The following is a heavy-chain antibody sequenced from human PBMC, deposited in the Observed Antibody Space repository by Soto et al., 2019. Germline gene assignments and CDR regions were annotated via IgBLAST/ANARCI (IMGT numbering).Heavy chain of an antibody. D-gene: IGHD6-13*01. CDR2: INPNSGGT. V-gene: IGHV1-2*02. Sequence: EASVKVSCKASGYTFTGYYMHWVRQAPGQGLEWMGWINPNSGGTNYAQKFQGRVTMTRDTSISTAYMELSRLRSDDTAVYYCARPFPAKNILSSSWKPFDYWGQGTLVTVSS. CDR1: GYTFTGYY. J-gene: IGHJ4*02. CDR3: ARPFPAKNILSSSWKPFDY.